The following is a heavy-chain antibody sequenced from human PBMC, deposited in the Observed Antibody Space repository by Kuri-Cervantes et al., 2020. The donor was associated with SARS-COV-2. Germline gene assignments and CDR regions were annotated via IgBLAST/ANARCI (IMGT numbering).Heavy chain of an antibody. Sequence: SETLSLTCTVSGGSVSSGSYYWSWIRQPPGKGLEWIGYIYYSGSTNYNPSLKSRVTISVDTSKNQFSLKLSSVTAADTAVYYCARRVAASYYYGMDVWGQGTTVTVSS. D-gene: IGHD6-13*01. CDR1: GGSVSSGSYY. V-gene: IGHV4-61*01. CDR2: IYYSGST. J-gene: IGHJ6*02. CDR3: ARRVAASYYYGMDV.